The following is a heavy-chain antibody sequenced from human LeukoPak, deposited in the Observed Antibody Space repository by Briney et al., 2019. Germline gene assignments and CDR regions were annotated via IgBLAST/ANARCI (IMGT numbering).Heavy chain of an antibody. V-gene: IGHV1-69*06. CDR2: IITIFSTA. CDR1: GCTFSSYA. D-gene: IGHD3-22*01. CDR3: ARGPRIVVVSDVFDI. J-gene: IGHJ3*02. Sequence: SVKLSCKPSGCTFSSYAISRVRQAPGQGLEWMGGIITIFSTANYAQKFQGRVTITADKSTSTAYMELSSLRSECAAVYYCARGPRIVVVSDVFDIWGEGTMVTVSS.